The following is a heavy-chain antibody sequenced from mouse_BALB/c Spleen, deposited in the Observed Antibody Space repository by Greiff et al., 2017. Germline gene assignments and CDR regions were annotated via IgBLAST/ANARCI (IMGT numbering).Heavy chain of an antibody. D-gene: IGHD2-4*01. CDR3: TYDYDREGFDY. CDR1: GYSFTGYF. CDR2: INPYNGDT. Sequence: EVQLQQSGPELVKPGASVKISCKASGYSFTGYFMNWVMQSHGKSLEWIGRINPYNGDTFYNQKFKGKATLTVDNSSSTAYMELRSLTSEDSAVYYCTYDYDREGFDYWGQGTTLTVSS. J-gene: IGHJ2*01. V-gene: IGHV1-20*01.